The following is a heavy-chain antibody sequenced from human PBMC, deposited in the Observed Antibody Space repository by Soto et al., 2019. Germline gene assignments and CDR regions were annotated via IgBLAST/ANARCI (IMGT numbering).Heavy chain of an antibody. V-gene: IGHV3-23*01. CDR2: ISGSGGST. J-gene: IGHJ3*02. Sequence: GSLRISCAACVWTLRSYAMICVGPAPGRGLEGGKAISGSGGSTYYADSVKGRSTTARDTFKNALYLRMNFLRAEDAAVYYSANDLGLSNIIGGSVDIWGQGTMVTVSS. CDR3: ANDLGLSNIIGGSVDI. D-gene: IGHD3-10*01. CDR1: VWTLRSYA.